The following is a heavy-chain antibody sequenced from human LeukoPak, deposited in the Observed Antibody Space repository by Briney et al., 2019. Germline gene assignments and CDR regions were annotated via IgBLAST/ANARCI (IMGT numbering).Heavy chain of an antibody. J-gene: IGHJ4*02. CDR2: IIPIFGTA. V-gene: IGHV1-69*13. CDR1: GGTFSSYA. D-gene: IGHD7-27*01. Sequence: GASVKVSCKASGGTFSSYAISWVRQAPGQGLEWMGGIIPIFGTANYAQKFQGRVTITADESTSTAYMELSSLRSEDTAVYYCATGGRIVADPDYWGQGTLVTVSS. CDR3: ATGGRIVADPDY.